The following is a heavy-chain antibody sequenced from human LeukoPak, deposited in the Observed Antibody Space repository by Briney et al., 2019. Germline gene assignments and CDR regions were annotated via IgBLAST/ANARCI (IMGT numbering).Heavy chain of an antibody. D-gene: IGHD2-15*01. V-gene: IGHV4-30-4*01. CDR1: GGSMSSGDYY. CDR3: ARDANTYCSGGSCCSGFDY. Sequence: SQTLSLTCTVSGGSMSSGDYYWRWVRQPPGKGLEWIVKIYYSGSTYYNPSLKSQDTISVDTSKNQFSLKLSSVTAADTAVYYCARDANTYCSGGSCCSGFDYWGQGTLVTASS. CDR2: IYYSGST. J-gene: IGHJ4*02.